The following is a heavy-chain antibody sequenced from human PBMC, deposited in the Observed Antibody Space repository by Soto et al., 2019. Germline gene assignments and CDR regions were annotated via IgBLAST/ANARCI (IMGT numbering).Heavy chain of an antibody. Sequence: RGSLRLFCAASVFNFNSYSINWVRQAQGRRLEWLSSISSSGYIFSTDSVRGRFTISRDNAKNSVYLQINSLRAEDTAVYFCARDCSGGSCYPGMDVWGQGTTVTVSS. CDR3: ARDCSGGSCYPGMDV. V-gene: IGHV3-21*01. J-gene: IGHJ6*02. CDR2: ISSSGYI. CDR1: VFNFNSYS. D-gene: IGHD2-15*01.